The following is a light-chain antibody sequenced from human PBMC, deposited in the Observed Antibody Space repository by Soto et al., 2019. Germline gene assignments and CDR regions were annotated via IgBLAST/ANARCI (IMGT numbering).Light chain of an antibody. CDR1: QSISSK. J-gene: IGKJ1*01. CDR2: AAS. Sequence: EIVMTQSPATLSVSPGEGATLSCRASQSISSKLAWYQQKPGQAPRLLIYAASTRATGVPARFSGSGSGTEFTLTISSLQSEDLAVYYCQHYNDWRWTFGQGTKVENK. V-gene: IGKV3-15*01. CDR3: QHYNDWRWT.